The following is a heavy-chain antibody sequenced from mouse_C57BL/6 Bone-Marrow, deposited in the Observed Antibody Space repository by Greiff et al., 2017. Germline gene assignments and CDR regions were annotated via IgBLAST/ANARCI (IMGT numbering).Heavy chain of an antibody. D-gene: IGHD3-3*01. Sequence: VQLQQPGAELVKPGASVKLSCKASGYTFTSYWMHWVKQRPGQGLEWIGMIHPNSGSTNYTEKFKSKATLTADKSSSTAYIQLSSLTSEESAVCYCARLEGLRYYYAMDYWGQGTSVTVSS. V-gene: IGHV1-64*01. CDR3: ARLEGLRYYYAMDY. CDR1: GYTFTSYW. J-gene: IGHJ4*01. CDR2: IHPNSGST.